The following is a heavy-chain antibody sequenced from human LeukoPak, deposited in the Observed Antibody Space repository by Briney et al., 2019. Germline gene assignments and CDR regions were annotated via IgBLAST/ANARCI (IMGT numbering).Heavy chain of an antibody. V-gene: IGHV3-48*01. CDR2: ISSTSSTI. Sequence: PGGSLRLSCAASGFIFSTYSMNWVRQAPGKGLEWVSYISSTSSTIYYADSVKGRFTISRDNSRNTLYLQMNSLRAEDTALYYCAKVRVDAYISPNDYWGQGTLVTVSS. D-gene: IGHD5-24*01. CDR1: GFIFSTYS. J-gene: IGHJ4*02. CDR3: AKVRVDAYISPNDY.